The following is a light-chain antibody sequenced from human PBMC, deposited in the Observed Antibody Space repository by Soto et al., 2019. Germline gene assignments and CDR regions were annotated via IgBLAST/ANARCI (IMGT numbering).Light chain of an antibody. CDR3: GTWDSSLSAVV. CDR1: SSDVGGYNY. CDR2: EVS. Sequence: QSALTQPPSASGSPGQSVTISCTGTSSDVGGYNYVSWYQQYPGKVPKLIIYEVSERPSGVPDRFSGSKSGNTASLTVSGLQPEDEADYYCGTWDSSLSAVVFGGGTKLTVL. J-gene: IGLJ2*01. V-gene: IGLV2-8*01.